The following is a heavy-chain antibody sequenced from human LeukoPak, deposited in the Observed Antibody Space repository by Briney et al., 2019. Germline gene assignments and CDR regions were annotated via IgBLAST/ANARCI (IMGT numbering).Heavy chain of an antibody. CDR2: ISGSGGST. J-gene: IGHJ6*03. Sequence: PGGSLRLSCAASGFTFSSYGMSWVRQAPGKGLEWVSAISGSGGSTYYADSVKGRFTISRDNSKNTLYLQMNSLRAEDTAVYYCAKVGYSSSWYSYYYYMDVWGKGTTVTISS. CDR3: AKVGYSSSWYSYYYYMDV. D-gene: IGHD6-13*01. V-gene: IGHV3-23*01. CDR1: GFTFSSYG.